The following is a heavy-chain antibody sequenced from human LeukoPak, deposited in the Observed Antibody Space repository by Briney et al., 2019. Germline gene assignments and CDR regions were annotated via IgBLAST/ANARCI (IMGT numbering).Heavy chain of an antibody. D-gene: IGHD6-13*01. J-gene: IGHJ6*02. CDR3: AREGYSSSWAWIYYYCRDV. V-gene: IGHV3-30*04. CDR1: GFTFSIYA. CDR2: ISSDGRNT. Sequence: PGRSLRLSCAASGFTFSIYAMHWVRQAPSNGLEWEAVISSDGRNTYYADSVKGRFTISRDNSKNALYLQMNSLKAEDTAVYYCAREGYSSSWAWIYYYCRDVWGQGTTVTVSS.